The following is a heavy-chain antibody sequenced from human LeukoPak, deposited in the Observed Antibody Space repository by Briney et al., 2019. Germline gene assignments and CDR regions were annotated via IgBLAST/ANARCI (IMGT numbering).Heavy chain of an antibody. CDR2: ISSSGSST. J-gene: IGHJ4*02. V-gene: IGHV3-48*03. CDR1: GFNFRGYE. D-gene: IGHD6-19*01. Sequence: GRSLRLSCAASGFNFRGYEMNWVRRAPGKGLQWLAYISSSGSSTYYADSVQGRFTISRDNAKNSLNLHMNSLRVDDTAVYYCVGEMDSGWYPYWGPGTLVTVSS. CDR3: VGEMDSGWYPY.